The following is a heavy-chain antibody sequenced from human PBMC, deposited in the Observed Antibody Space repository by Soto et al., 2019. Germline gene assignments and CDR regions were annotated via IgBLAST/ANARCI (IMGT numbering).Heavy chain of an antibody. CDR1: GGSISSYY. D-gene: IGHD6-19*01. CDR2: IYYSGST. Sequence: PSETLSLTCTVSGGSISSYYWSWIRQPPGKGLEWIGYIYYSGSTNYNPSLKSRVTISVDTSKNQFSLKLSSVTAADTAVYYCARRIAVAGYYYYYYMDVWGKGTTVTVSS. CDR3: ARRIAVAGYYYYYYMDV. V-gene: IGHV4-59*08. J-gene: IGHJ6*03.